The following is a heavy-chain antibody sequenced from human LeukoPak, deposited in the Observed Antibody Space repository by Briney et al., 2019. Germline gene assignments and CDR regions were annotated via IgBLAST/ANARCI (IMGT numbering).Heavy chain of an antibody. D-gene: IGHD6-13*01. V-gene: IGHV3-30*19. CDR3: ARPGIAAAGTLSYYYGMDV. Sequence: GSLRLSCGASGYSFSSFWVTWVRQPPGKGLEWVAVISYDGSNKYYADSVKGRFTISRDNSKNTLYLQMNSLRAEDTAVYYCARPGIAAAGTLSYYYGMDVWGQGTTVTVSS. J-gene: IGHJ6*02. CDR1: GYSFSSFW. CDR2: ISYDGSNK.